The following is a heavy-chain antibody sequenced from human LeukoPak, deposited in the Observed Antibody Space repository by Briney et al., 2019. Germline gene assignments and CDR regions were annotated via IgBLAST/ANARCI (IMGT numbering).Heavy chain of an antibody. V-gene: IGHV4-39*01. CDR2: IYYSGST. CDR1: GGSISSSSYC. CDR3: AGHTRVGHIVVSGTFDY. J-gene: IGHJ4*02. Sequence: SETLSLTCTVSGGSISSSSYCWGWIRQPPGKGLEWIGSIYYSGSTYYNPSLKSRVTISVDTSKNQFSLKLSSVTAADTAVYYCAGHTRVGHIVVSGTFDYWGQGTLVTVSS. D-gene: IGHD2-21*01.